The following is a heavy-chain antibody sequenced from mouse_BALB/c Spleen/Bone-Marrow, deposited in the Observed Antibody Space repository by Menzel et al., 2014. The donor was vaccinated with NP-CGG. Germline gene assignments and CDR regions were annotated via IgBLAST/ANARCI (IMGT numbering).Heavy chain of an antibody. J-gene: IGHJ4*01. CDR3: ARDARRDAMDY. Sequence: EVQRVESGGGLVQPGGSLRLSCATSGFTFSDFYMEWVRQPPGKRLEWIAASRNKANDYTTEYSASVKGRFIVSRDTSQSILYLQMNDLRAEDTAIYYCARDARRDAMDYWGQGTSVTVSS. CDR1: GFTFSDFY. CDR2: SRNKANDYTT. V-gene: IGHV7-1*02.